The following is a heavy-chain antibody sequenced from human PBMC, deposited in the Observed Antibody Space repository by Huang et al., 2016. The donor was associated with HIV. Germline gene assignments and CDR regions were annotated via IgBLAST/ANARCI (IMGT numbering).Heavy chain of an antibody. D-gene: IGHD2-15*01. CDR3: AKESRWFSDFDH. V-gene: IGHV3-30*18. CDR2: SSYDGRSQ. Sequence: QVHLVESGGGVVQPGGSLRLSCAASGFKLSGFGMPWVRQAPGKGLEWVAVSSYDGRSQFYTDSVKGRFTISRDNSDNTLSLQMKGLRPDDTAVYYCAKESRWFSDFDHWGQGVLVSVSS. J-gene: IGHJ4*02. CDR1: GFKLSGFG.